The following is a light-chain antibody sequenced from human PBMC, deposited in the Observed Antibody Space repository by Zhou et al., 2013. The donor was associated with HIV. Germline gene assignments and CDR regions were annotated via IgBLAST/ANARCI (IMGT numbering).Light chain of an antibody. V-gene: IGKV1-27*01. CDR1: QGIANL. CDR2: AAA. J-gene: IGKJ4*01. Sequence: DVQLTQSPSSLSASIGDRVTISCRASQGIANLVAWYQQKPGKIPKLLVFAAATLQSGVPSRFSGTRSGTDFTLTISSLQPEDVATYFCQQYYDFPLSFGGGPR. CDR3: QQYYDFPLS.